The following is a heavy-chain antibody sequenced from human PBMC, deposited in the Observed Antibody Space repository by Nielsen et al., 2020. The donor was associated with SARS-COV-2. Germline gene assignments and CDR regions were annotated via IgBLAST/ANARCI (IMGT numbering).Heavy chain of an antibody. CDR2: ISGSGGST. D-gene: IGHD3-10*01. Sequence: GGSLRLSCAASGFTFSSYAMSWVRQAPGKGLEWVSAISGSGGSTYYADSVKGRFTISRDNSKNTLYLQMNSLRAEDTAVYYCAKDITMVRGVIINDAFDIWGQGTMVTVSS. CDR3: AKDITMVRGVIINDAFDI. V-gene: IGHV3-23*01. J-gene: IGHJ3*02. CDR1: GFTFSSYA.